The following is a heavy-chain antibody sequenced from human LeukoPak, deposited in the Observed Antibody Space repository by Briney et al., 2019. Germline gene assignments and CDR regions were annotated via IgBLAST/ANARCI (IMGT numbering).Heavy chain of an antibody. J-gene: IGHJ4*02. V-gene: IGHV5-51*01. CDR2: IYPGDSDT. CDR3: ASAIVVVPAAAFDY. Sequence: GESLQISCTGSGYSFTTYWIGWVRQLPGKGLEWMGIIYPGDSDTRYSPSFQGQVTISVDKSISTAYLQWSSLKASDTAMYYCASAIVVVPAAAFDYWGQGTLVTVSS. D-gene: IGHD2-2*01. CDR1: GYSFTTYW.